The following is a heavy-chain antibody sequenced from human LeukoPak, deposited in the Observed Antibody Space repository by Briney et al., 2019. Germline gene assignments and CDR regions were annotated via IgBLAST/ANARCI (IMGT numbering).Heavy chain of an antibody. D-gene: IGHD3-10*01. CDR2: INHSGST. CDR3: ARRSPTRYYYGSYYFDY. CDR1: GGSFSGYY. J-gene: IGHJ4*02. V-gene: IGHV4-34*01. Sequence: SETLSLTCAVYGGSFSGYYWSWIRQPPGKGLEWIGEINHSGSTNYNPSLKSRVTISVDTSKNQFSLKLSSVTAADTAVYYCARRSPTRYYYGSYYFDYWGQGTLVTVSS.